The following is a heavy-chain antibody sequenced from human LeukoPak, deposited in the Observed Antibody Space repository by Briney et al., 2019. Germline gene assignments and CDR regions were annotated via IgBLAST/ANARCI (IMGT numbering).Heavy chain of an antibody. V-gene: IGHV3-30*04. CDR2: ISYDGNNQ. J-gene: IGHJ4*02. Sequence: GGSLRLSCAASGFTFRSYAVHWVRQAPGKGLEWVSIISYDGNNQYYADSVRGRFTISRDNSQNTMSLQMNSLRAEDTAVYYCARGSGYSYNNYFDYWGQGSLVTVSS. CDR1: GFTFRSYA. D-gene: IGHD5-24*01. CDR3: ARGSGYSYNNYFDY.